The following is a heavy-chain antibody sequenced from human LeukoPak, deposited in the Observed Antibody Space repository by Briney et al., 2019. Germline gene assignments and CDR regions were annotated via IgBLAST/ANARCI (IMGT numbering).Heavy chain of an antibody. V-gene: IGHV4-59*08. D-gene: IGHD1-26*01. J-gene: IGHJ4*02. CDR2: IYYSGST. Sequence: PSETLSLTCTVSGGSISSYYWSWVRQPPGKGREWVGYIYYSGSTNNNPFLKSGVTISVETCKSEFALRRRSVAAGERAGDYWARLLLWPMIFDYWGQGTLVTVSS. CDR1: GGSISSYY. CDR3: ARLLLWPMIFDY.